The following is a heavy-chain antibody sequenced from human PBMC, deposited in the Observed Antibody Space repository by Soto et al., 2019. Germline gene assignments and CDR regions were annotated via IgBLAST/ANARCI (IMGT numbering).Heavy chain of an antibody. D-gene: IGHD5-12*01. Sequence: PVGSLRLSCAASGFTFSSYSMNWVRQAPGKGLEWVSSISSSSSYIYYADSVKGRFTISRDNAKNSLYLQMNSLRAEDTAVYYCARVKGGNSGYDEFAWFDPWGQGTLVTVSS. CDR3: ARVKGGNSGYDEFAWFDP. CDR1: GFTFSSYS. V-gene: IGHV3-21*01. CDR2: ISSSSSYI. J-gene: IGHJ5*02.